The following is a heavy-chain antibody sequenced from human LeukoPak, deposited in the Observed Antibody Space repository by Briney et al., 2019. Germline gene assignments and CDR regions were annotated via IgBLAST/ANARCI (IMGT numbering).Heavy chain of an antibody. CDR1: GFTFSTYA. Sequence: GGSLRLSCAASGFTFSTYAMSWVRQAPGKGLEWVSLISGSGGSTYYADSVKGRFTISRDNAKNSLYLQMNSLRAEDTAVYYCARDNSRDSSGYDYWGQGTLVTVSS. J-gene: IGHJ4*02. V-gene: IGHV3-23*01. CDR2: ISGSGGST. CDR3: ARDNSRDSSGYDY. D-gene: IGHD3-22*01.